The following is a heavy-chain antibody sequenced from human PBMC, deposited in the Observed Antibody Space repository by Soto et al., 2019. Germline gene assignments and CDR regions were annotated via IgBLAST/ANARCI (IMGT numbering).Heavy chain of an antibody. J-gene: IGHJ6*02. D-gene: IGHD6-19*01. V-gene: IGHV3-33*01. Sequence: GGSLRLSCAASGFTFSSYGMHWVRQAPGKGLEWVAVIWYDGSNKYYADSVKGRFTISRDNSKNTLYLQMNSLRAEDTAVYYCARDKAVAGDYYYGMDVWGQGTTVTVSS. CDR1: GFTFSSYG. CDR2: IWYDGSNK. CDR3: ARDKAVAGDYYYGMDV.